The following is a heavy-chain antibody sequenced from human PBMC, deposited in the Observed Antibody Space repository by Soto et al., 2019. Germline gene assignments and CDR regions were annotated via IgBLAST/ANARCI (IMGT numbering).Heavy chain of an antibody. Sequence: GASVKVCCKASGYTFTSYYMHWVRQAPGQGLEWMGIINPSGGSTSYAQKFQGRVTISRDNSKNTLYLQMNSPRAEDTAVYYCAKDWPPDYWGQGTLVTVSS. CDR1: GYTFTSYY. V-gene: IGHV1-46*01. CDR3: AKDWPPDY. CDR2: INPSGGST. J-gene: IGHJ4*02.